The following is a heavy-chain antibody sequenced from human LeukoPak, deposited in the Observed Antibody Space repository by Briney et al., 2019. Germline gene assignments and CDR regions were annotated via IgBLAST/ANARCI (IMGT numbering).Heavy chain of an antibody. CDR1: GGYISSGDYF. CDR2: IYYSGST. J-gene: IGHJ3*02. V-gene: IGHV4-31*03. D-gene: IGHD1-26*01. CDR3: ATIGGNYSDAFDI. Sequence: SETLSLTCTVSGGYISSGDYFWSWIRQLPGKGLEWIVYIYYSGSTYYNPSLKSRFTISVDMSKNQFSLRLSPVTAADTAVYYCATIGGNYSDAFDIWGQGTMVTVSS.